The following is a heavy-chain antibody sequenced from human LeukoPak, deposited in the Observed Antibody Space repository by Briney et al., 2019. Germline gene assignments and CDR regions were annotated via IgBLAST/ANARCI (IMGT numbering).Heavy chain of an antibody. CDR2: IHNTGKS. V-gene: IGHV4-59*12. Sequence: SETQSLTCIVSGGSMIDYFWNWIRQSPGKGLEWIAYIHNTGKSNYNPSLKGRVTMSVDTSRNQFSLKLISVTAADTAVYYCARAYCSGGSCYSGFDYWGQGTLVTVSS. D-gene: IGHD2-15*01. CDR1: GGSMIDYF. J-gene: IGHJ4*02. CDR3: ARAYCSGGSCYSGFDY.